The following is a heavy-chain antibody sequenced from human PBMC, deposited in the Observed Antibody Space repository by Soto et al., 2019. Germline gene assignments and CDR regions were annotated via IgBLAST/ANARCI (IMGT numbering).Heavy chain of an antibody. CDR2: IYYSGST. V-gene: IGHV4-59*01. J-gene: IGHJ6*02. CDR3: ARGGESNNDYGDFDYVMDV. Sequence: PSETLSLTCTVSGGSISSYYWSWIRQPPGKGLEWIGYIYYSGSTNYNPSLKSRVTISVDTSKNQFSLKLSSVTAADTAVYYCARGGESNNDYGDFDYVMDVSGQRTTVTVSS. CDR1: GGSISSYY. D-gene: IGHD4-17*01.